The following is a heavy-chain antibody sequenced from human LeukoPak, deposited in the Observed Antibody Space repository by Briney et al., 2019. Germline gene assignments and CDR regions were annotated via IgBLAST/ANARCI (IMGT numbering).Heavy chain of an antibody. D-gene: IGHD2-2*01. J-gene: IGHJ4*02. CDR1: GGTFSSYA. CDR3: ARGGGYCSSTSCPEFDY. V-gene: IGHV1-69*06. CDR2: IIPIFGTA. Sequence: GASVKVSCKASGGTFSSYAISWVRQAPGHGLEWLGGIIPIFGTANYAHTFQGRVTITADKSTSTAYMELSSLRSEYTAVYYCARGGGYCSSTSCPEFDYWGQGTLVTVSS.